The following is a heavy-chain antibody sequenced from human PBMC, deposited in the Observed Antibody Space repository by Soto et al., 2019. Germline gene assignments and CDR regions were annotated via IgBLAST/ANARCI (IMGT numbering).Heavy chain of an antibody. CDR1: WDSVSSNSAA. D-gene: IGHD3-9*01. CDR3: ATQLRYFDWLLHVRGYYYYMDV. Sequence: PSQTLSLTCSISWDSVSSNSAAWNWIRPSPSRGLEWLGRTYYRSKWYNDYAVSVKSRITINPDTSKNQFSLQLNSVTPEDTAVYYCATQLRYFDWLLHVRGYYYYMDVWGKGTTVTVSS. CDR2: TYYRSKWYN. J-gene: IGHJ6*03. V-gene: IGHV6-1*01.